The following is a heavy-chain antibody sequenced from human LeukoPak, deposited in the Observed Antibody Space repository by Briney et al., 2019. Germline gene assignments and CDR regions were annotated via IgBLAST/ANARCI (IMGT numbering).Heavy chain of an antibody. CDR3: ARRWNYGRNYYIDV. D-gene: IGHD1-7*01. V-gene: IGHV4-34*01. J-gene: IGHJ6*03. CDR2: INDNGRI. CDR1: GGSFSNYY. Sequence: SETLSLTCAVYGGSFSNYYWSWIRQTPGKGMEWVGEINDNGRINYNPSLMSRVTVSVDTSKNQFSLRLTSVTATDTAVYYCARRWNYGRNYYIDVWGKGATVSVSS.